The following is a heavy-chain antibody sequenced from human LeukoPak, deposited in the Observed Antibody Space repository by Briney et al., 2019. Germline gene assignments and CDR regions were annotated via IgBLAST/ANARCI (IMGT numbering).Heavy chain of an antibody. D-gene: IGHD2-8*01. V-gene: IGHV3-7*01. CDR3: ARGPTNGQAFDY. CDR1: GFTFSSYW. J-gene: IGHJ4*02. Sequence: GESLRLSCAASGFTFSSYWMSWVRQAPGKGLEWVASIREDGSEKTSVDSVKGRFTISRDNAKNSLYLQMDSLRAEDTAVYYCARGPTNGQAFDYWGQGTLVSVSS. CDR2: IREDGSEK.